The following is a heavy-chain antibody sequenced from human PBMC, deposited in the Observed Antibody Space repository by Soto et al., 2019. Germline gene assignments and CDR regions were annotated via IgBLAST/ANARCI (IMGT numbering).Heavy chain of an antibody. J-gene: IGHJ6*03. V-gene: IGHV3-66*01. CDR2: IYSGGST. D-gene: IGHD3-9*01. CDR3: ARTIETSRYYDILTGYYTDYYYYMDV. CDR1: GFTVSSNY. Sequence: GGSLILSCAASGFTVSSNYMSWVRQTPGKGLEWVSVIYSGGSTYYADSVKGRFTISRDNSKNTLYLQMNSLRAEDTAVYYCARTIETSRYYDILTGYYTDYYYYMDVWGKGTTVTVSS.